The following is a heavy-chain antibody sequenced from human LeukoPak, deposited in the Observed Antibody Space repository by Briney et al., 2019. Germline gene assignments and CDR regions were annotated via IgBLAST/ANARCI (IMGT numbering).Heavy chain of an antibody. CDR3: AKEELRSFDP. Sequence: WASVKVSCKASGGTFSTYTISWVRQAPRQGLEWMGGVIPIFGIANYAQNFQGRVTITADKSTSTAHMELRSLRSEDTAVYYCAKEELRSFDPWGQGTLVTVSS. CDR2: VIPIFGIA. D-gene: IGHD1-7*01. CDR1: GGTFSTYT. V-gene: IGHV1-69*10. J-gene: IGHJ5*02.